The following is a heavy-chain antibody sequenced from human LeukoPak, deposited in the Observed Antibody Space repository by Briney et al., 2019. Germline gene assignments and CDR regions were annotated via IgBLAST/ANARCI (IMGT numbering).Heavy chain of an antibody. CDR1: GYILTNYA. Sequence: ASVKVSCTASGYILTNYALSWVRQAPGQGLEWMGWISTHNSDTKYAQKFQGRLTMTTDTSTDTAYMDLRSLRSDDTAVYYCARDEGAYSDYIWGGYRPPGKHKGMDVWGQGTTVTVSS. CDR2: ISTHNSDT. V-gene: IGHV1-18*01. J-gene: IGHJ6*02. D-gene: IGHD3-16*02. CDR3: ARDEGAYSDYIWGGYRPPGKHKGMDV.